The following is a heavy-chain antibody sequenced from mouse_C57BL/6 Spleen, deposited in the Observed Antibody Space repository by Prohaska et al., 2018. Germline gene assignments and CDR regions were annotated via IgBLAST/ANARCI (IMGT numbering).Heavy chain of an antibody. CDR1: TTYP. CDR3: GRGNLDWGFAY. D-gene: IGHD4-1*01. Sequence: TTYPIEWTKQNHGKSLEWMGNLHPYNDDTKYNEKFKGKATMTVEKSSSTVNLELSQLASVDSAVYDCGRGNLDWGFAYWGQGTLVTVSA. CDR2: LHPYNDDT. J-gene: IGHJ3*01. V-gene: IGHV1-47*01.